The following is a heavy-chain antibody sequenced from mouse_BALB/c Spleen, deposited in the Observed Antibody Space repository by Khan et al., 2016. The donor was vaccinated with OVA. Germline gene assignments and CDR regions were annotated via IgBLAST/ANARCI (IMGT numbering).Heavy chain of an antibody. CDR1: GDSITSGF. CDR2: MIYSGYT. Sequence: MQLEESGPSLVQPSQTLSLTCSVTGDSITSGFWSWIRKFPGNKLEYMGYMIYSGYTYYNPSLKGRFSITRHTSKNQYYLQLNSVTTEDTATYYCARSTYRYAFAYWGQGTLVTVSA. CDR3: ARSTYRYAFAY. V-gene: IGHV3-8*02. D-gene: IGHD2-14*01. J-gene: IGHJ3*01.